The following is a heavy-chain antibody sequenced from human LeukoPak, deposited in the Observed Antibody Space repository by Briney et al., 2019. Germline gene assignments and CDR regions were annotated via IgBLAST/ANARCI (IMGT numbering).Heavy chain of an antibody. Sequence: ASVKVSCTASGYTFTSYAMNWVRQAPGQGLEWMGWINTNTGNPTYAQGFTGRFAFSLDTSVSTAYLQISSLKAEDTAVYYCAKRIVPAANYYYYGMDVWGQGTTVTVSS. CDR2: INTNTGNP. D-gene: IGHD2-2*01. CDR1: GYTFTSYA. J-gene: IGHJ6*02. CDR3: AKRIVPAANYYYYGMDV. V-gene: IGHV7-4-1*02.